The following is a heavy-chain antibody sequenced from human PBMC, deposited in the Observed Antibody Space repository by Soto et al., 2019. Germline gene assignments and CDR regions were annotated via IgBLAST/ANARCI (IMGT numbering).Heavy chain of an antibody. Sequence: VQLVESGGGVDQPGRSLRLSCAASGFTFSTYGMYWVRQAPGKGLEWVAVIWYDASNKYYADSVKGRFTISRDNSENTLYLQMNSLRAEDTAVYYCAIGGVDGGELDLWGQGTLVTVSS. CDR3: AIGGVDGGELDL. CDR1: GFTFSTYG. V-gene: IGHV3-33*01. CDR2: IWYDASNK. D-gene: IGHD1-26*01. J-gene: IGHJ4*02.